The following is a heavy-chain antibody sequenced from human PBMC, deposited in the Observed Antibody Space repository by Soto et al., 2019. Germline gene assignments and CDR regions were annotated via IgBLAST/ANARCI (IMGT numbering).Heavy chain of an antibody. D-gene: IGHD3-22*01. CDR1: GFTFSSYS. J-gene: IGHJ4*02. CDR2: ISSSSSYI. CDR3: AREEYYYDSSGPDY. Sequence: EVQLVESGGGLVKPGGSLRLSCAASGFTFSSYSMNWVRQAPGKGLEWVSSISSSSSYIYYADSVKGRFNISRDNAKNSLYLQMNSLRAEDTAVYYCAREEYYYDSSGPDYWGQGTLVTVSS. V-gene: IGHV3-21*01.